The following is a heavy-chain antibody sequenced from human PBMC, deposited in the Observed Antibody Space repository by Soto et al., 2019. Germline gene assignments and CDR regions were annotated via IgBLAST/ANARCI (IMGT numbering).Heavy chain of an antibody. CDR3: ARKGVPRKMRRGHALNNWFDP. CDR2: INHSGST. J-gene: IGHJ5*02. V-gene: IGHV4-34*01. Sequence: QVQLQQWGAGLLKPSETLSLTCAVYGGSFSGYYWSWIRQPPGKGLEWIGEINHSGSTNYNPSLKSRVNIAVDTSKNQFSLKLSSVTAADTAVYYCARKGVPRKMRRGHALNNWFDPWGQGTLVTVSS. CDR1: GGSFSGYY. D-gene: IGHD2-8*01.